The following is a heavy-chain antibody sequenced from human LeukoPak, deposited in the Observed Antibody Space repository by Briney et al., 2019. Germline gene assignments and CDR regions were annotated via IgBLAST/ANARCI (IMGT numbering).Heavy chain of an antibody. Sequence: ASVKVSCKASGYTFTSYDINWVRQATGQGLEWMGWMNPNSGNTGYAQKFRGRVTMTRDTSISTAYMELSRLRSDDTAVYYCARDSYYYDSSGYYSGWFDPWGQGTLVTVSS. CDR2: MNPNSGNT. CDR1: GYTFTSYD. CDR3: ARDSYYYDSSGYYSGWFDP. J-gene: IGHJ5*02. D-gene: IGHD3-22*01. V-gene: IGHV1-8*01.